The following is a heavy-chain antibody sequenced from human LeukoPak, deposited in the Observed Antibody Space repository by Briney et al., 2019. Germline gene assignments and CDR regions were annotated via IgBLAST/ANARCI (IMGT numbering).Heavy chain of an antibody. CDR1: GYTFTSYD. CDR3: ARGRRSDYYYMDV. CDR2: INAGNGNT. V-gene: IGHV1-3*03. Sequence: GASVKVSCKASGYTFTSYDINWVRQATGQRLEWMGWINAGNGNTKYSQEFQGRVTITRDTSASTAYMELSSLRSEDMAVYYCARGRRSDYYYMDVWGKGTTVTVSS. D-gene: IGHD1-1*01. J-gene: IGHJ6*03.